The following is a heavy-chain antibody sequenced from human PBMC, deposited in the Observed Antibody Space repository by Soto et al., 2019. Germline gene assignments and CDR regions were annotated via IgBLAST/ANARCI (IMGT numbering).Heavy chain of an antibody. CDR3: ARSGYCSSTSCYVLILDY. Sequence: LRLSCTASGFSIGDYGMNWIRQPPGKGLEWIGYIYYSGSTNYNPSLKSRVTISVDTSKNQFSLKLSSVTAADTAVYYCARSGYCSSTSCYVLILDYWGQGTLVTVSS. CDR1: GFSIGDYG. V-gene: IGHV4-61*08. J-gene: IGHJ4*02. CDR2: IYYSGST. D-gene: IGHD2-2*01.